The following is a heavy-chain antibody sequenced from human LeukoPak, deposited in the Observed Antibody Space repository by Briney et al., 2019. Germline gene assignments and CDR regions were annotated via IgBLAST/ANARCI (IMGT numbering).Heavy chain of an antibody. J-gene: IGHJ4*02. CDR1: GFTFSSAW. Sequence: PGGSLRLSCAASGFTFSSAWMSWVRQAPGKGLEWVGRIQSETDGGTTDYAAPVRGRFTISRDDSKNTLYLQMNSLKTEDTAVYYCANIFTGYYNYFDTWGQGTLVTVSS. CDR3: ANIFTGYYNYFDT. CDR2: IQSETDGGTT. D-gene: IGHD3-9*01. V-gene: IGHV3-15*01.